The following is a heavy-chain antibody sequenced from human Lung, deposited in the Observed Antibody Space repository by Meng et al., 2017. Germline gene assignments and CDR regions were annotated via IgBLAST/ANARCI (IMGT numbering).Heavy chain of an antibody. V-gene: IGHV1-2*06. Sequence: QGLLVQSGAEVKKPGASGKVSCKPSGYNFPDYWLHWVRRAPGQGREWMGRIDPKSGDTHYAQRFQGRVTMTGDTSISTAYMELSGLRSDDTAMYYCARDEDISAAGKLFGDYWGQGTLVTVSS. J-gene: IGHJ4*02. D-gene: IGHD6-13*01. CDR3: ARDEDISAAGKLFGDY. CDR2: IDPKSGDT. CDR1: GYNFPDYW.